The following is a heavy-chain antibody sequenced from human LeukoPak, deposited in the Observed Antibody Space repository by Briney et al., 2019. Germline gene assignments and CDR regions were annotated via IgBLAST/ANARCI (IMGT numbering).Heavy chain of an antibody. CDR1: GGSFSGYY. Sequence: SETLSLTCAVYGGSFSGYYWSWIRQPPGKGLEWMGEINHSGSTNYNPSLKRRVTISVDTSKNQYSLKPSSVTAADTAVYYCARGVYYYGSGSYYYGMDVWGQGTTVTVSS. V-gene: IGHV4-34*01. D-gene: IGHD3-10*01. CDR2: INHSGST. CDR3: ARGVYYYGSGSYYYGMDV. J-gene: IGHJ6*02.